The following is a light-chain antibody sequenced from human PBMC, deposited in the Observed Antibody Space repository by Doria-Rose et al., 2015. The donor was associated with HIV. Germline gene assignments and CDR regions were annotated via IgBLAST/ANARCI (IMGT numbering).Light chain of an antibody. CDR2: GNT. V-gene: IGLV1-40*02. CDR1: SSNIGAGFD. Sequence: QSVVTQPPSVSGAPGQGVAISCTGSSSNIGAGFDVNWYQQFPGTAPKLLIHGNTNRPSGVPDRFSGSKSGTSASLATSGLRAEDEADYYCQSYDSRLSVYVFGTGTKVTVL. J-gene: IGLJ1*01. CDR3: QSYDSRLSVYV.